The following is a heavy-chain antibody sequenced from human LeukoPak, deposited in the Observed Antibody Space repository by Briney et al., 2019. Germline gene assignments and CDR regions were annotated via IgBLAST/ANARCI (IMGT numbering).Heavy chain of an antibody. J-gene: IGHJ4*02. CDR2: ISYDGSNK. Sequence: GRSLRLSCAASGFTFSSYAMHWVRQAPGKGLEGVAVISYDGSNKYYADPVKGRFTISRDNSKNTLYLQMNSLRAEDTAVYYCASVWGCSSTSCYEGTFDYWGQGTLVTVSS. CDR3: ASVWGCSSTSCYEGTFDY. V-gene: IGHV3-30*04. CDR1: GFTFSSYA. D-gene: IGHD2-2*01.